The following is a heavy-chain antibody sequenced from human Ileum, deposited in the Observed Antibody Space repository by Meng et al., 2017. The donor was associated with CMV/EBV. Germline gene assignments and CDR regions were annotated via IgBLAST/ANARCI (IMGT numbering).Heavy chain of an antibody. CDR1: GYKFPDYG. Sequence: SCKTSGYKFPDYGFSWVRQAPGQGLEWMGWIATFNGNTNYAQRMQGRVTMSRDTSTSTVYMELRSLRYDDTAVYYCARDWDYGDPADYWGQGTLVTVSS. D-gene: IGHD4-17*01. V-gene: IGHV1-18*01. CDR2: IATFNGNT. J-gene: IGHJ4*02. CDR3: ARDWDYGDPADY.